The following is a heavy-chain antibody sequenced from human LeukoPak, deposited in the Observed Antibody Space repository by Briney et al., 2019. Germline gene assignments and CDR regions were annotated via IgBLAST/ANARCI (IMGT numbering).Heavy chain of an antibody. D-gene: IGHD3-10*01. V-gene: IGHV5-51*01. CDR1: GYSFTSYW. CDR2: IYPGDSDT. J-gene: IGHJ3*02. Sequence: GESLKISCKGSGYSFTSYWIGWVRQMPGKGLEWMGIIYPGDSDTRYSPSFQGQVTISADKSISTAYLQWSSLKASATAMYYCARHRPPLVPDDAYDIWGQGSMVTVSS. CDR3: ARHRPPLVPDDAYDI.